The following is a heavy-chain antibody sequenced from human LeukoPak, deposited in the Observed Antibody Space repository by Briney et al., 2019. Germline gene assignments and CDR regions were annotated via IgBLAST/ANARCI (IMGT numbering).Heavy chain of an antibody. V-gene: IGHV1-69*01. CDR3: ARGPQYYYYYMDV. Sequence: GSSVKVSCKASGGTFSSYAISWVRQAPGQGLEWMGGIIAVFGTANYAQKFQGRVTITADESTSTAYMELSSLRSEDTAMYYCARGPQYYYYYMDVWGKGPTVTVSS. CDR2: IIAVFGTA. J-gene: IGHJ6*03. CDR1: GGTFSSYA.